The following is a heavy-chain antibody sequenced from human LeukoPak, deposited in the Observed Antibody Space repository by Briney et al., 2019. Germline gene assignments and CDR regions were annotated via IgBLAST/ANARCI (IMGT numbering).Heavy chain of an antibody. Sequence: SVKVSXKASGGTFSSYAISWVRQAPGQGLEWMGRIIPIFGTANYAQKFQGRVTITADKSTSTAYMELSSLRSEDTAVYYCARDRMVRGAQMAFDIWGQGTMVTVSS. CDR3: ARDRMVRGAQMAFDI. V-gene: IGHV1-69*06. CDR1: GGTFSSYA. CDR2: IIPIFGTA. J-gene: IGHJ3*02. D-gene: IGHD3-10*01.